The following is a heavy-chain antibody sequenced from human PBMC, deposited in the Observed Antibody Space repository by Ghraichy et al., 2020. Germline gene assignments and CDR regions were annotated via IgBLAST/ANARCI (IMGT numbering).Heavy chain of an antibody. CDR2: IYYSGST. CDR1: GGSISSSSYY. Sequence: ESLNISCTVSGGSISSSSYYWGWIRPPPGKGLEWIGSIYYSGSTYYNPSLKSRVTISVDTSKNQFSLKLSSVTAADTAVYYCARGYCSSTSCSDYFDYWGQGTLVTVSS. V-gene: IGHV4-39*07. D-gene: IGHD2-2*01. CDR3: ARGYCSSTSCSDYFDY. J-gene: IGHJ4*02.